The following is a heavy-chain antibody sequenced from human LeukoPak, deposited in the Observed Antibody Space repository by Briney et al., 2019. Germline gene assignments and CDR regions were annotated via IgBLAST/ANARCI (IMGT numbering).Heavy chain of an antibody. Sequence: PGGSLRLSCAASGFTFRSYAMHWVRQAPGKGLEWVAVISDDGSRQHYADFLEGRFTISRDNSKNTVSLQMSSLTSEDTAVYFCVRAQPGDGWSGFDYWGQGTLVTVSS. D-gene: IGHD6-19*01. CDR2: ISDDGSRQ. CDR1: GFTFRSYA. CDR3: VRAQPGDGWSGFDY. V-gene: IGHV3-30*15. J-gene: IGHJ4*02.